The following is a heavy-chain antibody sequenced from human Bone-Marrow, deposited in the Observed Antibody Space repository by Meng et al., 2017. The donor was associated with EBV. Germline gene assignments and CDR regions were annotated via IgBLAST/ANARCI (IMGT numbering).Heavy chain of an antibody. D-gene: IGHD3-3*01. J-gene: IGHJ4*02. V-gene: IGHV1-8*01. Sequence: GQLVQSWAEVKKPRASVKVFLKASGYTFTSYYINWVRQATEQGLEWMGWMNPNSGNTGYAQKFQGRVTMTRNTSISTAYMELSSLRSEDTAVYYCARGDPYDFWSGYYLNYWGQGTLVTVSS. CDR2: MNPNSGNT. CDR1: GYTFTSYY. CDR3: ARGDPYDFWSGYYLNY.